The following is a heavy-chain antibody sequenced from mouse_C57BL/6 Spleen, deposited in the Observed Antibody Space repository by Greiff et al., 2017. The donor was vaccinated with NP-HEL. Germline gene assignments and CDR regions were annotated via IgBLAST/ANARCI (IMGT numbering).Heavy chain of an antibody. CDR1: GYTFTSYG. CDR3: GAPEDAMDY. CDR2: IYPRSGNT. J-gene: IGHJ4*01. V-gene: IGHV1-81*01. Sequence: QVQLKESGAELARPGASVKLSCKASGYTFTSYGISWVKQRTGQGLEWIGEIYPRSGNTYYNEKFKGKATLTADKSSSTAYMELRSLTSEDSAVYFCGAPEDAMDYWGQGTSVTVSS.